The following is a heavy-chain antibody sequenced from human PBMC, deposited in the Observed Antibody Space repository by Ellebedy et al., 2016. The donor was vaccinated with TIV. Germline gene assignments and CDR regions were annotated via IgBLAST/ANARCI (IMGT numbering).Heavy chain of an antibody. D-gene: IGHD4-17*01. Sequence: GESLKISCAAPGFTFSSYWMSWVRQAPGKGLEWVANINQDGSEKYYVDSVKGRFTISRDNAKNSLYLQMNGLGADVTAVYYCVTDGSYGDYRSPTHAFEFWGQGTMVTVSS. CDR2: INQDGSEK. J-gene: IGHJ3*01. CDR3: VTDGSYGDYRSPTHAFEF. V-gene: IGHV3-7*01. CDR1: GFTFSSYW.